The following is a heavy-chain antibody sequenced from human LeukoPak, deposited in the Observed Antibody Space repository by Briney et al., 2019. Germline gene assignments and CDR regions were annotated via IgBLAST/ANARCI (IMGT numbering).Heavy chain of an antibody. CDR2: TYYRSKWYN. J-gene: IGHJ6*03. CDR3: ARDRYIGAPGNPPSHYYIDV. CDR1: GDSVSSNSAA. V-gene: IGHV6-1*01. Sequence: SQTLSLTCVISGDSVSSNSAAWNWIRQSPSRGLEWLGRTYYRSKWYNDYAVSVKSRITINPDTSKSQFSLRLIPVTPDDTAVYYCARDRYIGAPGNPPSHYYIDVWGKGTTVTVSS. D-gene: IGHD6-13*01.